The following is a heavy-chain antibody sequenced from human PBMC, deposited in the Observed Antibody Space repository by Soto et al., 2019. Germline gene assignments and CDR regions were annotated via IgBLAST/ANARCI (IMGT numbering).Heavy chain of an antibody. CDR1: AGSFSHYY. V-gene: IGHV4-59*01. CDR3: ARVLPGLEMADAFDI. CDR2: IYYSGST. J-gene: IGHJ3*02. Sequence: SETLSLTCAVYAGSFSHYYWSWIRQPPGKGLEWIGYIYYSGSTNYNPSLKSRVTISVDTSKNQFSLKLSSATAADTAVYYCARVLPGLEMADAFDIWGQGTMVTVSS.